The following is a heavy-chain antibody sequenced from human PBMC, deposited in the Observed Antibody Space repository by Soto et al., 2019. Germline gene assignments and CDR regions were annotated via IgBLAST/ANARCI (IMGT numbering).Heavy chain of an antibody. Sequence: EVQLLESGGGLVQPGGSLRLSCAASGFTFSSYAMSWVRQAPGKGLEWVSAISGSGGSTYYADSVKGRFTISRDNSKNTLYLQMHSLRAEDTAVYYCAKSSAMIVVVPYYFDYWGQGTLVTVSS. J-gene: IGHJ4*02. CDR2: ISGSGGST. V-gene: IGHV3-23*01. CDR1: GFTFSSYA. D-gene: IGHD3-22*01. CDR3: AKSSAMIVVVPYYFDY.